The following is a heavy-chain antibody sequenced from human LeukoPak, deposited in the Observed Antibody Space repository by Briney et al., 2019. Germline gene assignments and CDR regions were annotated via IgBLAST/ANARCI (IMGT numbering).Heavy chain of an antibody. Sequence: GGSLRLSCAASGFTFSSYGMHWVRQAPGKGLEWVAVMWYDGSNKYYADSVKGRFTISRDNSKNTLYLQMNSLRAEDTAVYYCAKDKVGALDYWGQGTLVTVSS. D-gene: IGHD1-26*01. CDR2: MWYDGSNK. V-gene: IGHV3-33*06. CDR1: GFTFSSYG. CDR3: AKDKVGALDY. J-gene: IGHJ4*02.